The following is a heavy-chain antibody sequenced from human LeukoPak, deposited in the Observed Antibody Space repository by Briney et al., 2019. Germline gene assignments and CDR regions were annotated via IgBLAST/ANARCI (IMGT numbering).Heavy chain of an antibody. D-gene: IGHD6-19*01. V-gene: IGHV4-34*01. Sequence: PSETLSLTCAVYGGSFSGYYWSWIRQPPGKGLEWIGEINHSGSTNYNPSLKSRVTISVDTSKNQFSLKLSSVTAADTAVYYCARGSIAVAGKPPDYWGQGTLVTVSS. CDR3: ARGSIAVAGKPPDY. J-gene: IGHJ4*02. CDR2: INHSGST. CDR1: GGSFSGYY.